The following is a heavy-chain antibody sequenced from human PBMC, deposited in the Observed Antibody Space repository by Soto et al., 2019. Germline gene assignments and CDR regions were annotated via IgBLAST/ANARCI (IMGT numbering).Heavy chain of an antibody. D-gene: IGHD3-16*01. CDR3: ARIRGTHPWYYGMDV. CDR2: IDWDDDK. V-gene: IGHV2-70*11. J-gene: IGHJ6*02. Sequence: SGPTRVNPTQTLTLTCTFAGFSLSTSGMCVSWIRQPPGKALEWLARIDWDDDKYYSTSLKTRLTISKDTSKNQVVLTMTNMDPVDTATYYCARIRGTHPWYYGMDVWGQGTTVTVSS. CDR1: GFSLSTSGMC.